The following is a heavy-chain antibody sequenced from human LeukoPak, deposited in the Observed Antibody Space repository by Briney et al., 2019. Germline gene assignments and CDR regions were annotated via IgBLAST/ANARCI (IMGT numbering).Heavy chain of an antibody. CDR3: ARVGSIAAAGTPDY. V-gene: IGHV3-21*01. CDR1: GFTFSSYS. CDR2: ISSSSSSYI. D-gene: IGHD6-13*01. J-gene: IGHJ4*02. Sequence: GGSLRLSCAASGFTFSSYSMNWVRQAPGKGLEWVSSISSSSSSYIYYADSVKGRFTISRDNAKNSLYLQMNSLRAEDTAVYYCARVGSIAAAGTPDYWGQGTLVTVSS.